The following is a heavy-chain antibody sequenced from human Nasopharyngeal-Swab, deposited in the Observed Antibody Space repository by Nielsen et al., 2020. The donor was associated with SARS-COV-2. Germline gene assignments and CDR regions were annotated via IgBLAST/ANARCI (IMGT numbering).Heavy chain of an antibody. CDR2: ISWDGGTT. Sequence: GGSLRLSCAVSGFTFDDYAMHWVRQTPGKGLEWVALISWDGGTTFYSDSVKGRLTISTDNSKNSLYLQMNSLRAEDSALYYCAKDMGETATTGYFQHWGQGTLVTVSS. V-gene: IGHV3-43D*03. J-gene: IGHJ1*01. CDR1: GFTFDDYA. CDR3: AKDMGETATTGYFQH. D-gene: IGHD1-7*01.